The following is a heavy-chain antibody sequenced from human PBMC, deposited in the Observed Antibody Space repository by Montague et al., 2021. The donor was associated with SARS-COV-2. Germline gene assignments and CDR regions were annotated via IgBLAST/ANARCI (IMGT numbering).Heavy chain of an antibody. CDR1: GFTFSGYE. J-gene: IGHJ6*03. V-gene: IGHV3-48*03. CDR2: ISSSGSTI. CDR3: AREKARITIFGAPRGYMDV. D-gene: IGHD3-3*01. Sequence: SLSLSCAASGFTFSGYEMNWVRQAPGKGLEWVSYISSSGSTIYYADSVKGRFTVSRDNAKNSLYLQMNSLRAEDTAVYYCAREKARITIFGAPRGYMDVWGKGTTVTVSS.